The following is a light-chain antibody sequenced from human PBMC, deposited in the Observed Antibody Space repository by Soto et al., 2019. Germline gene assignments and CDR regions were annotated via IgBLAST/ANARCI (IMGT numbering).Light chain of an antibody. V-gene: IGKV3-20*01. CDR1: QTVGSSY. CDR2: VTS. Sequence: EIVLTQSPGTLSLSPGERATLSCRASQTVGSSYLAWYQQKPGQPPRLLIYVTSSRATGIPDRFSGSGSGTDFTLTISRLEPEDFAVYYCQQYDNSLYTFRQWTKLEIK. CDR3: QQYDNSLYT. J-gene: IGKJ2*01.